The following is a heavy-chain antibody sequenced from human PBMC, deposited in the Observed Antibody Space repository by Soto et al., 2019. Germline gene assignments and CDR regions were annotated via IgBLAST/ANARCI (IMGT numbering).Heavy chain of an antibody. J-gene: IGHJ5*02. Sequence: SETLSLTCTVSGGSVSSGSYYWSWIRQPPGKGLEWIGYIYYSGSTNYNPSLKSRVTISVDTSKNQFSLKLSSVTAADTAVYYCARDIGYCTNGVCYTGNNWFDPWGQGTLVTVSS. V-gene: IGHV4-61*01. D-gene: IGHD2-8*01. CDR2: IYYSGST. CDR3: ARDIGYCTNGVCYTGNNWFDP. CDR1: GGSVSSGSYY.